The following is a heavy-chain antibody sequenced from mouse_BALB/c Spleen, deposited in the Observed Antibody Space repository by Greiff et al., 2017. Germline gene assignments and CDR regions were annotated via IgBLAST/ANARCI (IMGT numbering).Heavy chain of an antibody. Sequence: VKLVESGAELVKPGASVKLSCKASGYTFTSYWMHWVKQRPGQGLEWIGEINPSNGRTNYNEKFKSKATLTVDKSSSTAYMQLSSLTSEDSAVYYCARGGIYYGNYFDYWGQGTTLTVSS. CDR1: GYTFTSYW. J-gene: IGHJ2*01. D-gene: IGHD2-1*01. CDR2: INPSNGRT. CDR3: ARGGIYYGNYFDY. V-gene: IGHV1S81*02.